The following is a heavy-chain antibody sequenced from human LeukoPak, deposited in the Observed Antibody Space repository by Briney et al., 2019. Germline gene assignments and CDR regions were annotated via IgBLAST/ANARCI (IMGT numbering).Heavy chain of an antibody. V-gene: IGHV3-21*01. CDR2: ISNSSSYI. Sequence: GGSLRLSRAASGFTFSSYSMNWVRQAPGKGLEWVSTISNSSSYIYYADSVKGRFTISRDNAKNSLYLQMNSLRAEDTAVNYCASDGGYSSGWSDYWGQGTLVTVSS. CDR3: ASDGGYSSGWSDY. J-gene: IGHJ4*02. CDR1: GFTFSSYS. D-gene: IGHD6-19*01.